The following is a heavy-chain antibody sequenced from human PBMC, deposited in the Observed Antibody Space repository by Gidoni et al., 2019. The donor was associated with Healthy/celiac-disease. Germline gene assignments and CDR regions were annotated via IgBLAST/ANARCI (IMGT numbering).Heavy chain of an antibody. CDR1: GFTFRNSC. CDR2: IKSKTDGGTT. J-gene: IGHJ4*02. CDR3: TTEGGIAAYCGGDCYSIDY. D-gene: IGHD2-21*02. Sequence: EVQLVESGGGLVKPGGSLRLSCAVSGFTFRNSCLTWVRQAPGKGLEWVGRIKSKTDGGTTDYAAPVKGRFTISRDDSKNTLYLQMNSLKTEDTAVYYCTTEGGIAAYCGGDCYSIDYWGQGTLVTVSS. V-gene: IGHV3-15*01.